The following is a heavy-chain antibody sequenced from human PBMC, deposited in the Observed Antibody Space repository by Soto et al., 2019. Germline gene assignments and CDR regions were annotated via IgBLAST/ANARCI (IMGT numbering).Heavy chain of an antibody. CDR2: ISPEVHA. CDR1: DEYISDSRYY. CDR3: ARQVYGDHLGGNWFDP. Sequence: SQTLSLTCPVLDEYISDSRYYWGWIRHSPDKRFEWIGTISPEVHAYYNPPLKSRVNLLADTSRNQFSLTMKSVTVADTALYFCARQVYGDHLGGNWFDPWGQG. J-gene: IGHJ5*02. V-gene: IGHV4-39*01. D-gene: IGHD4-17*01.